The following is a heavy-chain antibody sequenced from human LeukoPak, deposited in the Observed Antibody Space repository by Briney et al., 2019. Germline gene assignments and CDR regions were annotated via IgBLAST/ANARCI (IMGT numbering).Heavy chain of an antibody. D-gene: IGHD3-22*01. CDR2: INHSGST. J-gene: IGHJ4*02. CDR1: GGSFSGYY. Sequence: PSETLSLTCAVYGGSFSGYYWSWIRQPPGKGLEWIGEINHSGSTNYNPSLKSRVTISVDTSKNQFSLKLSSVTAADTAVYYCARLTRITMIVVARFGYYFDYWGQGTLVTAS. CDR3: ARLTRITMIVVARFGYYFDY. V-gene: IGHV4-34*01.